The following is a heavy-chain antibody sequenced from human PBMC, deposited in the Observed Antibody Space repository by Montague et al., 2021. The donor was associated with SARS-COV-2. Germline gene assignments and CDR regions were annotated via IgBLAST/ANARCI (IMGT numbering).Heavy chain of an antibody. V-gene: IGHV4-61*02. J-gene: IGHJ4*02. CDR1: GGSISSGSYY. CDR3: ARGCSGGSCYPNPFSY. Sequence: TLSLTCTVSGGSISSGSYYWSWIRQPAGKGLEWIGRIYTSGSTNYNPSLKSRVTISVDTSKNQFSLKLSSVTAADTAVYYCARGCSGGSCYPNPFSYWGQGTLVTVSS. D-gene: IGHD2-15*01. CDR2: IYTSGST.